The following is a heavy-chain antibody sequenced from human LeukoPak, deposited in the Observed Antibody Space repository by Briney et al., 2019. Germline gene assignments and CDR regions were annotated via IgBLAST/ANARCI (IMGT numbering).Heavy chain of an antibody. CDR3: ARVYQSAEYYFDY. CDR2: IYYTGST. Sequence: SETLSLTCTVSGGSIDSYYWSWIRQPPGKGLEWIGYIYYTGSTEYHPSLKSRVTISLDTSKNQFSLKLTSVTAADTAVYYCARVYQSAEYYFDYWGQGSLVSVSA. D-gene: IGHD2-2*01. CDR1: GGSIDSYY. V-gene: IGHV4-59*01. J-gene: IGHJ4*02.